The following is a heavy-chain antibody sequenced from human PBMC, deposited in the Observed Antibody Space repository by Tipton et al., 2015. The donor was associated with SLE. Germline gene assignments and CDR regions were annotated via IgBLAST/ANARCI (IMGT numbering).Heavy chain of an antibody. D-gene: IGHD4-17*01. CDR1: GASISSYY. V-gene: IGHV4-59*01. J-gene: IGHJ4*02. CDR3: ARQYTTVTGYEN. CDR2: IYHTGST. Sequence: LRLSCTVSGASISSYYWSWIRQSPGRGLEFIGYIYHTGSTNYNPSLKSRVTLSVDSSKNQFSLNLSSVTAADTALYYCARQYTTVTGYENWGQGTLVTVSS.